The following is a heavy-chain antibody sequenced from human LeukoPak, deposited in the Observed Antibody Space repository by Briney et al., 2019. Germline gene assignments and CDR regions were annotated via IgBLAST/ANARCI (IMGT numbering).Heavy chain of an antibody. V-gene: IGHV4-59*01. CDR3: AREVLSCSGGSCYRAYFDS. D-gene: IGHD2-15*01. CDR1: GGSIGSYY. J-gene: IGHJ4*02. Sequence: SETLSLTCIVSGGSIGSYYWSWIRQPPGKGLEWIGYIYYSGSTDYNPSLKSRVTISVDTSKNQFSLKLNSVTAADTAVYYCAREVLSCSGGSCYRAYFDSWGQGTLVTVSS. CDR2: IYYSGST.